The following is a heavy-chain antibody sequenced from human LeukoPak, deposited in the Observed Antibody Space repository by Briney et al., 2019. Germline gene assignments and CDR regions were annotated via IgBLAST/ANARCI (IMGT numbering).Heavy chain of an antibody. V-gene: IGHV3-21*01. CDR2: ISSSSSYI. J-gene: IGHJ3*02. CDR1: GFTVGSNF. Sequence: GGSLRLSCAASGFTVGSNFMNWVSQAPGKGLEWVSSISSSSSYIYYADSVKGRFTISRDNAKNSLYLQMNSLRAEDTAVYYCARGRSWTHDAFDIWGQGTMVTVSS. D-gene: IGHD1-1*01. CDR3: ARGRSWTHDAFDI.